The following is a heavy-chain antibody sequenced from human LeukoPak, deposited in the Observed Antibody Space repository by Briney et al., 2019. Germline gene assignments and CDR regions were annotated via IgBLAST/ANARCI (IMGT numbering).Heavy chain of an antibody. Sequence: ASVTVSCKASGGTFSSYAISWVRQAPGQGLEWMGRIIPILGIANYAQKFQGRVTITADKSTSTAYMELSSLRSEDTAVYYCARGGSYGSGSFDYWGQGTLVTVSS. CDR1: GGTFSSYA. J-gene: IGHJ4*02. D-gene: IGHD3-10*01. V-gene: IGHV1-69*04. CDR3: ARGGSYGSGSFDY. CDR2: IIPILGIA.